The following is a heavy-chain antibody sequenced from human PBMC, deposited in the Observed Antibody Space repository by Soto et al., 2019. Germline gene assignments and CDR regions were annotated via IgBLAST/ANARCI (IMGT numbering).Heavy chain of an antibody. CDR1: GGSISSSSYY. V-gene: IGHV4-39*01. Sequence: SETLSLTCSVSGGSISSSSYYWGWIRQPPGKGLQWIGTIYYGGSTYYNPSLKSRVTISVDTSKNQFSLKLSSVTAADTAVYYCASSDGGSTIDYWGQGALVTVSS. CDR3: ASSDGGSTIDY. CDR2: IYYGGST. J-gene: IGHJ4*02.